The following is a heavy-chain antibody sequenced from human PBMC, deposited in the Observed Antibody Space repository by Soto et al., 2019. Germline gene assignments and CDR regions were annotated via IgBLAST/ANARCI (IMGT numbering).Heavy chain of an antibody. CDR1: GFTFSSYA. CDR3: AKVSQWLVLKPPGY. J-gene: IGHJ4*02. CDR2: ISGSGGST. D-gene: IGHD6-19*01. Sequence: PGGSLRLSCAASGFTFSSYAMSWVRQAPGKGLEWVSAISGSGGSTYYADSVKGRFTISRDNSKNTLYLQMNSLRAEDTAVYYCAKVSQWLVLKPPGYWGQGTLVTVSS. V-gene: IGHV3-23*01.